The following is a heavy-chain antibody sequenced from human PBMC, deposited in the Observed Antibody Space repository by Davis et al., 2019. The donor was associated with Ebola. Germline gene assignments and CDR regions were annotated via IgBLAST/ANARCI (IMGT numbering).Heavy chain of an antibody. V-gene: IGHV3-30*04. D-gene: IGHD3-3*01. J-gene: IGHJ4*02. Sequence: GESLKISCAASGFIFRNYAMHWVRQAPGKGLEWVAVVSHSEREKFYADSVKGRFTISRDNSENTLYLQMSSLTADDTAVYYCARAVFHEVLDYWGQGTPVTVSS. CDR1: GFIFRNYA. CDR3: ARAVFHEVLDY. CDR2: VSHSEREK.